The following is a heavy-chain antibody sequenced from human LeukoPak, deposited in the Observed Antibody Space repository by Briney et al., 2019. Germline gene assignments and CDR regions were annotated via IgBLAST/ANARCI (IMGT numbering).Heavy chain of an antibody. CDR2: ITSDGGST. CDR3: ARDYTSGWWYFDY. D-gene: IGHD6-19*01. J-gene: IGHJ4*02. V-gene: IGHV3-64*01. Sequence: PGGSLRLSCVASGFTFSSYTMHWVRQAPGKGLEYVSGITSDGGSTYYANSVEGRFTISRDNSKKTVFLQMGSLRAEDMAVYYCARDYTSGWWYFDYWGLGTLVTVSS. CDR1: GFTFSSYT.